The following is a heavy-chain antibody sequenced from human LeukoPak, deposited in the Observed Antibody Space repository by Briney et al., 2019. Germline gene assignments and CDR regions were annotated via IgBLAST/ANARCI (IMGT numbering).Heavy chain of an antibody. Sequence: PSETLSLTCTVSGGSISSYYWNWIRQPPGKGLEWIGYIYCSGSTNYNPSLKSRVTMSVDTSKNQFSLKLTSVTAADTAVYYCARQRLLWFGESNSGLDYWGQGTLVTVSS. CDR3: ARQRLLWFGESNSGLDY. D-gene: IGHD3-10*01. CDR2: IYCSGST. CDR1: GGSISSYY. J-gene: IGHJ4*02. V-gene: IGHV4-59*08.